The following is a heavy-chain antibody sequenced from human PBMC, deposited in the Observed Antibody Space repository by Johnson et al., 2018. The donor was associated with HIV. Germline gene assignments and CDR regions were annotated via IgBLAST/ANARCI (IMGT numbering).Heavy chain of an antibody. J-gene: IGHJ3*02. V-gene: IGHV3-20*04. CDR1: GFTFDDYD. D-gene: IGHD1-1*01. CDR3: ASESLTTSDAFDM. CDR2: INWNGGRT. Sequence: VQLVESGGGVVRPGESLRLSCAASGFTFDDYDMKWVRQAPGKGLEWVSGINWNGGRTDYADSVKGRFTISRDNTKNSVYLQMNSPTAEDTAVYYCASESLTTSDAFDMWGQGTMVTVSS.